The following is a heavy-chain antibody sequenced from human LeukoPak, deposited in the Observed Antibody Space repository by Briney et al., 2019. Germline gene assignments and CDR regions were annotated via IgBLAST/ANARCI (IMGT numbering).Heavy chain of an antibody. Sequence: ASVKVSCKASGYTFSSYAMHWVRQAPGQRLEWMGWIIPGNGNTKYSQKFQGRVTITRDTSASTAYMELSSLRSEDTAVYHCATRIEAVGSWGQGTLVTVSS. CDR2: IIPGNGNT. CDR3: ATRIEAVGS. CDR1: GYTFSSYA. D-gene: IGHD6-13*01. V-gene: IGHV1-3*01. J-gene: IGHJ4*02.